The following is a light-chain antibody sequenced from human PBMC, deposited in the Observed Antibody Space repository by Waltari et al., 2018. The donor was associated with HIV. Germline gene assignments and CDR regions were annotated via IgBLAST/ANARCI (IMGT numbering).Light chain of an antibody. CDR3: CSYAGSFYV. Sequence: QSVLTQPPSASGTPGQRVTISCTGTSSDVGSYNLVSWYQQHPGKAPNLMLYEVSKRPSGVSNRFSGSKSGNTASLTISGLQAEDEADYYCCSYAGSFYVFGTGTKVTVL. J-gene: IGLJ1*01. V-gene: IGLV2-23*02. CDR1: SSDVGSYNL. CDR2: EVS.